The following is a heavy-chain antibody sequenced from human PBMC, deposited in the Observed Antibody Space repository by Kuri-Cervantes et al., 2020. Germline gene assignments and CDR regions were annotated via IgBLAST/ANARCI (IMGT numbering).Heavy chain of an antibody. Sequence: ASVKVSCKVSGYTLTELSMHWVRQAPGKGLEWVGGFDPEDGETIYAQKFQGRVTMTEDTSTDTAYMELSSLRSEDTAVHYCATGAQWLVPHWGQGTLVTVSS. CDR1: GYTLTELS. CDR3: ATGAQWLVPH. CDR2: FDPEDGET. V-gene: IGHV1-24*01. D-gene: IGHD6-19*01. J-gene: IGHJ4*02.